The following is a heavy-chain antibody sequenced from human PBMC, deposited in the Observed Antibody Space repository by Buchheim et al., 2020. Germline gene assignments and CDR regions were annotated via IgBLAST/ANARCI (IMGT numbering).Heavy chain of an antibody. CDR3: ARGEVYRYYYYGMDA. V-gene: IGHV4-34*01. Sequence: QGQLQQWGAGLLKPSETLSLTCAVYGGSFSSYYWSWIRQPPGKGLEWIGEINRSGGTNYNPSLKSRVTTSLDTSKNHFSLKLSSVTAADTAVYYCARGEVYRYYYYGMDAWGQGTT. J-gene: IGHJ6*02. D-gene: IGHD5/OR15-5a*01. CDR2: INRSGGT. CDR1: GGSFSSYY.